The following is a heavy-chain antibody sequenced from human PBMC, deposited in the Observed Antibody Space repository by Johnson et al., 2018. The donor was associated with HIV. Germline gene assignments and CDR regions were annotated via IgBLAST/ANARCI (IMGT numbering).Heavy chain of an antibody. J-gene: IGHJ3*02. Sequence: QVQLVESGGGVVQPGRSLRLSCAASGFTFSSYGMHWVRQAPGKGLEWVAVISYDESNKYYVDSVKGRFTISRDNSRNTLYLQLNSLRAEDTAGYYCAKAVKEWSPAFDMWGQGTVVTVSS. V-gene: IGHV3-30*18. CDR1: GFTFSSYG. CDR3: AKAVKEWSPAFDM. D-gene: IGHD3-3*01. CDR2: ISYDESNK.